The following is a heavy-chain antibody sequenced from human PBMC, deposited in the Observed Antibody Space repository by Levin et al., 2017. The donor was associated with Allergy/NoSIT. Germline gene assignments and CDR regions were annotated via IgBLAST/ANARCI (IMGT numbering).Heavy chain of an antibody. CDR2: ISYDGSDK. J-gene: IGHJ6*02. CDR1: GFTFSSFG. D-gene: IGHD2-2*02. CDR3: AKDNAYTSPFYGMDV. V-gene: IGHV3-30*18. Sequence: GGSLRLSCAASGFTFSSFGMHWVRQAPGKGLEWLAAISYDGSDKYYGASVEGRFTISRDNSRNTLFLEKDSLRAEDTAVYYCAKDNAYTSPFYGMDVWGPGTTVTVSS.